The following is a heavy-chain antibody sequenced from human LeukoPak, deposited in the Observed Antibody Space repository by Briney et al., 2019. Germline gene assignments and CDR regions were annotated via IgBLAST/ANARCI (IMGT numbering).Heavy chain of an antibody. CDR2: ISAYNGNT. D-gene: IGHD2-2*01. V-gene: IGHV1-18*01. CDR1: GYTFTSYG. J-gene: IGHJ4*02. CDR3: ARGSMVRDIVVVPAAL. Sequence: ASVKVSCKASGYTFTSYGISWVRQAPGQGLEWMGWISAYNGNTNYAQKLQGRVTMTTDTSTSTAYMKLRSLRSDDTAVYYCARGSMVRDIVVVPAALWGQGTLVTVSS.